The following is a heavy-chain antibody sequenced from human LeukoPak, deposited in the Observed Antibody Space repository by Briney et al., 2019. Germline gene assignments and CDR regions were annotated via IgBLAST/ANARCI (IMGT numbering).Heavy chain of an antibody. V-gene: IGHV1-2*02. Sequence: GASVKVSCKASGYTFTGYYMHWVRQAPGQGLEWMGWINPSSGGTNYAQKFQGRVTMTRDTSISTSYMELSRLRSDDTAVYYCARDLRYFDWSLDYWGQGTLVTVSS. D-gene: IGHD3-9*01. CDR2: INPSSGGT. J-gene: IGHJ4*02. CDR1: GYTFTGYY. CDR3: ARDLRYFDWSLDY.